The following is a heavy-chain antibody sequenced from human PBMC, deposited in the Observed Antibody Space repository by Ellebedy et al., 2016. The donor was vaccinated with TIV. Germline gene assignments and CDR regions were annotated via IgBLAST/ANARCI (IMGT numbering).Heavy chain of an antibody. D-gene: IGHD6-19*01. V-gene: IGHV1-2*02. CDR2: INPNSGGT. CDR3: ARVKQWLDPYYFDY. CDR1: GYTFTGYY. J-gene: IGHJ4*02. Sequence: ASVKVSXXASGYTFTGYYMHWVRQAPGQGLEWMGWINPNSGGTNYAQKFQGRVTMTRDTSISTAYMELSRLRSDDTAVYYCARVKQWLDPYYFDYWGQGTLVTVSS.